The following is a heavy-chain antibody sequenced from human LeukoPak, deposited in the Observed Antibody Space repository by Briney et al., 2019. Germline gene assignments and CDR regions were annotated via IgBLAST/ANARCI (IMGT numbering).Heavy chain of an antibody. Sequence: SETLSLTCTVSGYSISSGHYWAWIRQSPEQGLEWIASMFHSGSTYYNPSLKSRVTTSADTSKNEFSLKLSSVTAADTAVYYCARAYTYYYDSSGYHRSWYFDYWGQGTLVTVSS. V-gene: IGHV4-38-2*02. CDR3: ARAYTYYYDSSGYHRSWYFDY. D-gene: IGHD3-22*01. CDR1: GYSISSGHY. J-gene: IGHJ4*02. CDR2: MFHSGST.